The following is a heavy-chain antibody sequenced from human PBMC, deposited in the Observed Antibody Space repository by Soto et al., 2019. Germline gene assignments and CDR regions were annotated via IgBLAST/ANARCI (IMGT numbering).Heavy chain of an antibody. CDR1: GGTFSSYA. V-gene: IGHV1-69*13. Sequence: GASVKVSCKASGGTFSSYAISWVRQAPGQGLEWMGGIIPIFGTANYAQKFQGRVTITADESTSTAYMELSSLRSEDTAVYYCARDEVTMYYYYGMDVWGQGTTVTVSS. D-gene: IGHD4-17*01. J-gene: IGHJ6*02. CDR2: IIPIFGTA. CDR3: ARDEVTMYYYYGMDV.